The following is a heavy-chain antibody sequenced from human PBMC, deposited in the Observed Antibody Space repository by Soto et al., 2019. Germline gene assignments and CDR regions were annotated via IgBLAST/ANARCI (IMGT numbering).Heavy chain of an antibody. CDR3: ARVRDILTGYPSDY. CDR1: GYTFTSYD. J-gene: IGHJ4*02. V-gene: IGHV1-8*01. CDR2: MNPNSGNT. D-gene: IGHD3-9*01. Sequence: QVQLVQSGAEVKKPGASVKVSCKASGYTFTSYDINWVRQATGQGLEWMGWMNPNSGNTGYAQKFQGRVTMTKTTSISTAYMELSSMRSEDTAVYYCARVRDILTGYPSDYWGQGTLVTVSS.